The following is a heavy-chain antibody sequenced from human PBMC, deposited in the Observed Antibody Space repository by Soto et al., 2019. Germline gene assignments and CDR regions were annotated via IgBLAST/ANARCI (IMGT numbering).Heavy chain of an antibody. D-gene: IGHD3-3*01. CDR3: ARDRKADYDFWSGSVSQYYYMDV. V-gene: IGHV1-46*03. J-gene: IGHJ6*03. CDR1: GYTFTSYY. Sequence: GASVKVSCKASGYTFTSYYMHWVRQAPGQGLEWMGIINPSGGSTSYAQKFQGRVTMTRDTSTSTVYMELSSLRSEDTAVYYCARDRKADYDFWSGSVSQYYYMDVWGKGTTVTVS. CDR2: INPSGGST.